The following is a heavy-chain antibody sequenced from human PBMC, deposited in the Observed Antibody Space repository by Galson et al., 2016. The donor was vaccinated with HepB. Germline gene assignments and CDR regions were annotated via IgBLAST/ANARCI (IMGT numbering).Heavy chain of an antibody. CDR2: ISPYTGDT. D-gene: IGHD6-13*01. CDR1: GYTFTNYG. J-gene: IGHJ4*02. Sequence: QSGAEVKKPGASVKVSCKASGYTFTNYGVGWVRLAPGQGLEWMGWISPYTGDTQYAQKFQGRVTMTTDTSTSTAYMELRSLTSDDTAVYYCALGLAAVAGSAFDYWGQGTLVTVSS. CDR3: ALGLAAVAGSAFDY. V-gene: IGHV1-18*01.